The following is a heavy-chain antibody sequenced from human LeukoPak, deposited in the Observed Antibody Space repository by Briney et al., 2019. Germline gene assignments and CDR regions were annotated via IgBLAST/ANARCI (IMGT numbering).Heavy chain of an antibody. CDR2: VSHGGTT. V-gene: IGHV4-34*01. CDR1: GGSFSDYS. Sequence: PSETLSLTCTVYGGSFSDYSWSWIRQPPGKGLEWIGEVSHGGTTNYNPSLESRVTISIDTSNSQFSLNLKSVTAADSGVYYCARDGIAVFGVITGIYYYMDVWGKGTTVTVSS. D-gene: IGHD3-3*01. J-gene: IGHJ6*03. CDR3: ARDGIAVFGVITGIYYYMDV.